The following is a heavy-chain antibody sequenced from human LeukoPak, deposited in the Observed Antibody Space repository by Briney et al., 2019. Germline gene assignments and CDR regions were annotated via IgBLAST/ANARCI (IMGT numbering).Heavy chain of an antibody. V-gene: IGHV4-59*01. J-gene: IGHJ4*02. D-gene: IGHD5-12*01. Sequence: KPSETLSLTCTVSGGSISSYYWSWLRQPPGKGLEWIGYIYYSGSTNYNPSLKSRVTISVNTSKNQFSLKLSSVTAADTAVYYCARGGNSGYFIWGQGTLVTVSS. CDR2: IYYSGST. CDR1: GGSISSYY. CDR3: ARGGNSGYFI.